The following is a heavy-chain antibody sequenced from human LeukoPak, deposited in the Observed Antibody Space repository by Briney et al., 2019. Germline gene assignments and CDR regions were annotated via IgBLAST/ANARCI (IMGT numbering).Heavy chain of an antibody. CDR3: ARGGYHHYFDY. CDR1: GFTFSSYW. CDR2: INSDGGST. Sequence: GGSLRLSCAASGFTFSSYWMHWVRQAPGKGLVWVSRINSDGGSTSYADSVKGRFTISRDNAKNTLYLQMNSLRAEDTAVYYCARGGYHHYFDYWGQGTLVTVSS. J-gene: IGHJ4*02. V-gene: IGHV3-74*01. D-gene: IGHD5-18*01.